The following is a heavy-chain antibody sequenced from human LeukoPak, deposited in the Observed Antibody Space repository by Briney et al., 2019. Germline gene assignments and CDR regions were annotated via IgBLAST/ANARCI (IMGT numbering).Heavy chain of an antibody. CDR2: IKTDGSYK. Sequence: GGSLRLSCAASGFRFSNYWMKWVRQAPGRGLEWGANIKTDGSYKDYVGSVKGRFTISRDNAKNSLYLEMISLRDEDTAVYYCATDKAFDAFDIWGQGTMVTVSS. CDR3: ATDKAFDAFDI. V-gene: IGHV3-7*03. J-gene: IGHJ3*02. CDR1: GFRFSNYW.